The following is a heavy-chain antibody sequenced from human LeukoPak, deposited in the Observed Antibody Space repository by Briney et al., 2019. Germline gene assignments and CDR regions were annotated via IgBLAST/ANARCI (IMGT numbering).Heavy chain of an antibody. V-gene: IGHV4-39*01. CDR2: VYHSGST. Sequence: SETLSLTCSVSGGSIIDNNYYWAWIRQPPGKGLEWIASVYHSGSTYYSPSHNSRVTISVDTSKNHFSLRLNSVTAADTAVYYCARHDYYNFWGSFNWFDSWGQGTLVTVSS. D-gene: IGHD3-3*01. CDR3: ARHDYYNFWGSFNWFDS. J-gene: IGHJ5*01. CDR1: GGSIIDNNYY.